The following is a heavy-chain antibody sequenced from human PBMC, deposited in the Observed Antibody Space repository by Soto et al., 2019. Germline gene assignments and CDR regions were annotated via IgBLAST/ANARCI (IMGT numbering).Heavy chain of an antibody. Sequence: ASVKVSCKASGYTFTGYYMHWVRQAPGQGLEWMGWINPNSGGTNYAQKFQGWVTMTRDTSISTAYMELSRLRSDGTAVYYCARDQSAEYCSGGSCYNYYYGMDVWGQGTTVTVSS. D-gene: IGHD2-15*01. CDR3: ARDQSAEYCSGGSCYNYYYGMDV. V-gene: IGHV1-2*04. CDR2: INPNSGGT. J-gene: IGHJ6*02. CDR1: GYTFTGYY.